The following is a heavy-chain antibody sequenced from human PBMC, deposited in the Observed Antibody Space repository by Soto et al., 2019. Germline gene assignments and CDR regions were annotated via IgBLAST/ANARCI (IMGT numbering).Heavy chain of an antibody. CDR2: ISDTGST. J-gene: IGHJ4*02. V-gene: IGHV4-59*01. D-gene: IGHD3-22*01. CDR3: ARDAFYHYATTGLGVARPSFDS. CDR1: GDSISPYY. Sequence: SETLSLTCSVSGDSISPYYWSWIRQPPGKGLEWIGSISDTGSTTYNPSLNSRVTISFDTSKNQFSLNLDSVTAADTAVYYCARDAFYHYATTGLGVARPSFDSWGQGILVTVSS.